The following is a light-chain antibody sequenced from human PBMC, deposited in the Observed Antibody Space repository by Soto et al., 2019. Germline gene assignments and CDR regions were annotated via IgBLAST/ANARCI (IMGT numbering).Light chain of an antibody. CDR3: SSYTSDTTGV. CDR2: DVT. V-gene: IGLV2-14*03. J-gene: IGLJ1*01. CDR1: SSDVGGYNC. Sequence: QSALTQPASVSGSPGQSIAISCTGTSSDVGGYNCVSWYQQHPGKAPKLMIYDVTTRPSGVSNRFSGSKSGNTAALTISGLQAEDEADYYCSSYTSDTTGVFGTGTKLTVL.